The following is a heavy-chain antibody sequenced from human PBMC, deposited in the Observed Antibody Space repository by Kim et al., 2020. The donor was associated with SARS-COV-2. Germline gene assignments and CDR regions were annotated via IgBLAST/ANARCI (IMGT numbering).Heavy chain of an antibody. D-gene: IGHD3-3*01. V-gene: IGHV4-59*13. CDR1: GGSISSYY. CDR2: IYYSGST. J-gene: IGHJ2*01. CDR3: ARAGYDFWSGYYTSDWYF. Sequence: SETLSLTCTVSGGSISSYYWSWIRQPPGKGLEWIGYIYYSGSTNYNPSLKSRVTISVDTSKNQFSLKLSSVTAADTAVYYCARAGYDFWSGYYTSDWYF.